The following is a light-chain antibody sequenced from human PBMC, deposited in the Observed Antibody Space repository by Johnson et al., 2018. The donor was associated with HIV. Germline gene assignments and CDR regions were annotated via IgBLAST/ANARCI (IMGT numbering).Light chain of an antibody. CDR2: DNN. V-gene: IGLV1-51*01. Sequence: QSVLTQPPSVSAAPGQKVTISCSGSSSNIGNNYVSWYQQLPGTAPKLLIYDNNKRPSGTPDRFSGSKSGTSATLGITGLQTGDEADYYCGTWDNSLSSGFFGTSTNVTVL. CDR3: GTWDNSLSSGF. CDR1: SSNIGNNY. J-gene: IGLJ1*01.